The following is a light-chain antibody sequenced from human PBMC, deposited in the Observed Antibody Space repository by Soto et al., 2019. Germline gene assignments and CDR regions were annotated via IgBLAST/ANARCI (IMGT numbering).Light chain of an antibody. CDR2: GAS. CDR1: QSLRPTY. V-gene: IGKV3-20*01. CDR3: QQYVTSPRT. Sequence: EVWLTQSPDTLSLSPGETSTLSCGSSQSLRPTYVAWYQQKPGQAPMLRIYGASFRATDIPNRFSGRGSGTDFTLSISRLEPEDFAVYYCQQYVTSPRTFGQGTKVDIK. J-gene: IGKJ1*01.